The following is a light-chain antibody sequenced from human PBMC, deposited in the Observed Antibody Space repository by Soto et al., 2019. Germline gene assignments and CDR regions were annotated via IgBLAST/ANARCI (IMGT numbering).Light chain of an antibody. V-gene: IGKV3-15*01. Sequence: EIVMTQSPVTLSLSPGQRATLSCRASESVSSNLAWYQQKPGQAPRLLIYGASTRAPGIPARFSGSGSGTEFTLTISSLQSEDFAVYYCQQYNNWLPITFGQGTRLEIK. J-gene: IGKJ5*01. CDR1: ESVSSN. CDR2: GAS. CDR3: QQYNNWLPIT.